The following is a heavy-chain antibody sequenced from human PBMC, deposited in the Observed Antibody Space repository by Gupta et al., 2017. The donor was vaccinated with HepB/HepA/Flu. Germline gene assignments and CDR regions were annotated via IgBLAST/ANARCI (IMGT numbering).Heavy chain of an antibody. CDR3: ARVTMVRGEDAFDI. CDR1: GYTFTSYD. Sequence: QVQLVQSGAEVKKPGASVKVSCKASGYTFTSYDINWVRQATGQGLEWMGWMNPNSGNTGYAQKFQGRVTMTRNTSISTAYMELSSLRSEDTAVYYCARVTMVRGEDAFDIWGQGTMGTVSS. CDR2: MNPNSGNT. J-gene: IGHJ3*02. V-gene: IGHV1-8*01. D-gene: IGHD3-10*01.